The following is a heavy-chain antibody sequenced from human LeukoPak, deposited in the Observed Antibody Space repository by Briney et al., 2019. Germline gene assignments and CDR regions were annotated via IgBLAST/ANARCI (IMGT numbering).Heavy chain of an antibody. Sequence: ASVKVSCKASGYTFTSYGFSWVRQAPGQGLEWMGWISAYNGNTNYAQNLQGRVTVTTDTSTSTAYMELRSLRSDDTAVYYCARALELHFDYWGQGTLVTVSS. J-gene: IGHJ4*02. V-gene: IGHV1-18*01. CDR3: ARALELHFDY. D-gene: IGHD1-7*01. CDR1: GYTFTSYG. CDR2: ISAYNGNT.